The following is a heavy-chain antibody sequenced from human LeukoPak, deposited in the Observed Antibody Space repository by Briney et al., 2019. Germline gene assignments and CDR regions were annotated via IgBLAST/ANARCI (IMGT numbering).Heavy chain of an antibody. V-gene: IGHV4-4*07. Sequence: PSETLSLTCTVSGGSISSYYWSWIRQPAGKGLEWIGRIYTSGSTNYNPSLKSRVTMSVDTSKNQFSLKLSSVTAADTAVYYCARREPLLYSSSPSYFDYWGQGTLVTVSS. J-gene: IGHJ4*02. D-gene: IGHD6-13*01. CDR2: IYTSGST. CDR3: ARREPLLYSSSPSYFDY. CDR1: GGSISSYY.